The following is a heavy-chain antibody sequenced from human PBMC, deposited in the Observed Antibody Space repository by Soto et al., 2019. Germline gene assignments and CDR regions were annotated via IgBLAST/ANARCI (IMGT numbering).Heavy chain of an antibody. J-gene: IGHJ4*02. D-gene: IGHD3-16*01. CDR3: ARGQSIWGSGIYDY. CDR2: INHSGST. Sequence: SSETLSLTCAVYGGSFSGYYWSWIRQPPGKGLEWIGEINHSGSTNYNPSLKSRVTISVDTSKNQFSLKLSSVTAADTAVYYCARGQSIWGSGIYDYWGQGTLVTVSS. CDR1: GGSFSGYY. V-gene: IGHV4-34*01.